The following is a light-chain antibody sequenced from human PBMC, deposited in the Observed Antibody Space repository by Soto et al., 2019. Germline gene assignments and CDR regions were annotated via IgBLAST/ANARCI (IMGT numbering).Light chain of an antibody. J-gene: IGKJ1*01. CDR3: QQRSNWPPIT. Sequence: EIVMTQSPYTLSGSPGERSTLSVMASQSVSNYLAWYQQKPGQAPRLLIYDASNRATGIPARFSGSGSGTDFTLTISSLEPEDFAVYYCQQRSNWPPITFGQGTKVDNK. CDR2: DAS. CDR1: QSVSNY. V-gene: IGKV3-11*01.